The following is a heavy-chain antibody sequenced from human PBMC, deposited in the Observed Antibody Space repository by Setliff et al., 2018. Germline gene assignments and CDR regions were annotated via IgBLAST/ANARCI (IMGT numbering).Heavy chain of an antibody. Sequence: ASVKVSCKTSGYIFTNYYIHWVRQAPGQGLEWMGWINANTGGTREVQKFQGRVTMTRDTSIDTAYMEVNRLTYDDTAVYYCAREVVVVKSAINYYYYMDVWGKGTTITVSS. CDR3: AREVVVVKSAINYYYYMDV. CDR2: INANTGGT. CDR1: GYIFTNYY. V-gene: IGHV1-2*02. D-gene: IGHD2-2*01. J-gene: IGHJ6*03.